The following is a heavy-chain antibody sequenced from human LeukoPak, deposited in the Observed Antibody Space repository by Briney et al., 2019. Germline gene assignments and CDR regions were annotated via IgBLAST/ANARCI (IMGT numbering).Heavy chain of an antibody. D-gene: IGHD5-12*01. CDR1: GYSFTSYW. V-gene: IGHV5-51*01. CDR3: ASRSNSGYEFFDY. Sequence: GESLKISCKGSGYSFTSYWIGWVRQMPGKGLEWMGIIYPGGSDTRYSPSFQGQVTISADKSISTAYLQWSSLKASDTAMYYCASRSNSGYEFFDYWGQGTLVTASS. CDR2: IYPGGSDT. J-gene: IGHJ4*02.